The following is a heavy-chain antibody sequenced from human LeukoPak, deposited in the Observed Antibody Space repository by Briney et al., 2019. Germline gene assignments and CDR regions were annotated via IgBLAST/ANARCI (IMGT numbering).Heavy chain of an antibody. CDR3: ARDLAWGAFDY. Sequence: GGSLRLSCSASGFSFSSYEMNWVRQAPGKGLEWISYITGSGDTIYYADSVKGRFTISRDDSKNTLSLQMNSLRVEDTATYYCARDLAWGAFDYWGQGTLVTVSS. V-gene: IGHV3-48*03. CDR2: ITGSGDTI. J-gene: IGHJ4*02. CDR1: GFSFSSYE. D-gene: IGHD7-27*01.